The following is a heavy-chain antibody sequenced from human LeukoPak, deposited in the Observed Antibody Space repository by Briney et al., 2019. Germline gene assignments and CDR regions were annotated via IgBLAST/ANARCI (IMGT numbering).Heavy chain of an antibody. CDR3: ARDKVVGATYFDY. D-gene: IGHD1-26*01. CDR1: GFIFCTYR. Sequence: GGSLRLSCAASGFIFCTYRMSWVRQVSGKGLEWVANINQDGSEKYYVDSVKGRFTITRDNAKTSLYLQMNSLRAEDTGIYYCARDKVVGATYFDYWGQGILVTVSS. V-gene: IGHV3-7*01. CDR2: INQDGSEK. J-gene: IGHJ4*02.